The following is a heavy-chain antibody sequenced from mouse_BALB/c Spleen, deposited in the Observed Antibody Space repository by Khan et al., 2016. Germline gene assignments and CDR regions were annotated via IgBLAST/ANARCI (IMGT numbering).Heavy chain of an antibody. Sequence: QVQLQQSGPALVAPSQSLSITCTISGFSLTNYGVHWVRQPPGKGLEWLVVIWSDGSTTYNSALKSRLSISKDNSKSQVFLNMNSLQTDDTAMYYCARQPYYHYYIMDYWGQGTSVTVSA. D-gene: IGHD2-10*01. CDR3: ARQPYYHYYIMDY. J-gene: IGHJ4*01. CDR2: IWSDGST. V-gene: IGHV2-6-1*01. CDR1: GFSLTNYG.